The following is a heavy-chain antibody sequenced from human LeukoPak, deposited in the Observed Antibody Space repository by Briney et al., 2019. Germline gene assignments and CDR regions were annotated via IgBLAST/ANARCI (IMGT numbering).Heavy chain of an antibody. CDR3: ARATSTSFTFDY. Sequence: SETLSLTCTVSGGSISSSSYYWGWIRQPPGKGLEWIGSIYYSGSTYYNPSLKSRVTISVDTSKNQFSLKLSSVTAADTAVYYCARATSTSFTFDYWGQGTLVTVSS. CDR1: GGSISSSSYY. CDR2: IYYSGST. D-gene: IGHD2-2*01. J-gene: IGHJ4*02. V-gene: IGHV4-39*07.